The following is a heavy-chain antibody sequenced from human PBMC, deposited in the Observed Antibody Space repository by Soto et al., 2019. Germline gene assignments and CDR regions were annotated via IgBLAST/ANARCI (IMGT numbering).Heavy chain of an antibody. J-gene: IGHJ6*02. CDR3: ARGQTIAAALSMDV. Sequence: QVQLVQSGAEAKKPGASVRISCKASGYIFAKNYMYWVRQAPGQGPEWMGLINPSDGSSINAQKFQGRLTITSDTSTGTVYMDLSGLRPEDTAVYFCARGQTIAAALSMDVWGQGTTVLVSS. V-gene: IGHV1-46*01. CDR1: GYIFAKNY. D-gene: IGHD6-13*01. CDR2: INPSDGSS.